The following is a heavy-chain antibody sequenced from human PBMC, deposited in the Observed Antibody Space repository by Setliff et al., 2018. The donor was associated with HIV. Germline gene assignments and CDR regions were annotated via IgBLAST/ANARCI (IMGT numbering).Heavy chain of an antibody. CDR2: IAYIGT. CDR3: VKGLFLLDI. CDR1: GFAFSSFA. V-gene: IGHV3-23*01. J-gene: IGHJ3*02. Sequence: GESLKISCAASGFAFSSFAMTWVRQGPGKGPEWVSTIAYIGTYYADSVRGRFTISRDNTKNTLHLQMNSLRAEDTAIYYCVKGLFLLDIWGQGAMVTVSS.